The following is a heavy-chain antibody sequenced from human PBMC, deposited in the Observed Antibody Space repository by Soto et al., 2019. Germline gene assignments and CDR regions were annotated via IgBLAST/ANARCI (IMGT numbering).Heavy chain of an antibody. CDR1: GFTFPNYA. V-gene: IGHV3-23*01. CDR3: VKGSRPIPNVSGLIYGRY. CDR2: ISDVGAAT. D-gene: IGHD6-19*01. Sequence: XESLLLSCAASGFTFPNYAMTWVRQAPGKGLEWVSSISDVGAATYSADSVKGRFTISRDDSRNTLYLQMDNLRAEDTAVYFCVKGSRPIPNVSGLIYGRYWGQGTPVPVSS. J-gene: IGHJ4*02.